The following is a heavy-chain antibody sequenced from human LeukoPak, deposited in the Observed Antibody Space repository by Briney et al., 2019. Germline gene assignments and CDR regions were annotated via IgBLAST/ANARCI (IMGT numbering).Heavy chain of an antibody. V-gene: IGHV3-53*01. CDR1: GFIFSSHG. CDR3: ARRAGAYSHPYDY. D-gene: IGHD4/OR15-4a*01. CDR2: IYSDNT. J-gene: IGHJ4*02. Sequence: PGGSLRLSCAASGFIFSSHGMNWVRQAPGKGLEWVSFIYSDNTHYSDSVKGRFTISRDNSKNTLYLQMSSLRAEDTAVYYCARRAGAYSHPYDYWGQGTLVTVSS.